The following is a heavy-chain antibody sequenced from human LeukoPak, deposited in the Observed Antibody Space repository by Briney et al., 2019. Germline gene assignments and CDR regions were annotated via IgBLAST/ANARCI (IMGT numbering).Heavy chain of an antibody. Sequence: GGSLRLSCAASGLTFSSYAMTWVRQAPGKGLEWVSAISGGGDITSYADSVKGRFAISRDNSKNTLYLQMNSLRAEDTAVYYCARGYISSWFPFDYWGQGTLVTVSS. CDR1: GLTFSSYA. J-gene: IGHJ4*02. V-gene: IGHV3-23*01. D-gene: IGHD6-13*01. CDR2: ISGGGDIT. CDR3: ARGYISSWFPFDY.